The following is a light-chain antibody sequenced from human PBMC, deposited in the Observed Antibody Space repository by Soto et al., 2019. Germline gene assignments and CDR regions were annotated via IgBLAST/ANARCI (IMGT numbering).Light chain of an antibody. J-gene: IGKJ1*01. CDR2: KAS. CDR1: QSISIW. CDR3: QQYNGFPWT. Sequence: DIQMTQSPSTLSASVGDRVTITCRASQSISIWLAWYQQKPGKAPNLLIYKASSLGTGVPSRFSGSGSGTEFTLTISSLQPDDFATYYCQQYNGFPWTFGQGTKVVIK. V-gene: IGKV1-5*03.